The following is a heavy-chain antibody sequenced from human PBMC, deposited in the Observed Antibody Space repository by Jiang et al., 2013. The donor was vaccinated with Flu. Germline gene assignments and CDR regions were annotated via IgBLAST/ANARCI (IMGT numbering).Heavy chain of an antibody. CDR2: ISGSGGST. V-gene: IGHV3-23*01. Sequence: AASGFTFSSYAMSWVRQAPGKGLEWVSAISGSGGSTYYADSVKGRFTISRDNSKNTLYLQMNSLRAEDTAVYYCAKGHSNYLWFWFDPWGQGTLVTVSS. CDR1: GFTFSSYA. D-gene: IGHD4-11*01. CDR3: AKGHSNYLWFWFDP. J-gene: IGHJ5*02.